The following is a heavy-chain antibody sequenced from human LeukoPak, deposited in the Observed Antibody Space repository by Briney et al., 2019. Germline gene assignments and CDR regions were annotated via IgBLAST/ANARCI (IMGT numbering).Heavy chain of an antibody. J-gene: IGHJ4*02. V-gene: IGHV4-34*01. CDR2: INHSGST. D-gene: IGHD3-10*01. CDR3: ARHYYGSGYYHPIFYYFDY. Sequence: SETLSLTCAVYGGSFSGYYWSWIRQPPGKGLEWIGEINHSGSTNYNPSLKSRVTIFVDTSKNQFSLKLSSVTAADTAVYYCARHYYGSGYYHPIFYYFDYWGQGTLVIVSS. CDR1: GGSFSGYY.